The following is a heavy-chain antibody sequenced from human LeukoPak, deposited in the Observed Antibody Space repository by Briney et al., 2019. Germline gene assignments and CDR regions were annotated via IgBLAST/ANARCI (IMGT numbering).Heavy chain of an antibody. CDR2: IYHSGNT. Sequence: PSETLSLTCAVSGDSVSSIGYYWTWIRQLPGQGLEWIGYIYHSGNTQYNPSLKSRLTISVDTSKNEFSLKLSSVTAADTAVYYCARDRGSGLRYFDYWGQGTLVTVSS. CDR3: ARDRGSGLRYFDY. CDR1: GDSVSSIGYY. V-gene: IGHV4-31*11. J-gene: IGHJ4*02. D-gene: IGHD3-22*01.